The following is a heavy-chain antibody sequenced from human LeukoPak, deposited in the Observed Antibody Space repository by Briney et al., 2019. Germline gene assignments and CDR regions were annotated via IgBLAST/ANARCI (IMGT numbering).Heavy chain of an antibody. CDR2: MNPNSGNT. J-gene: IGHJ3*02. CDR1: GYTFTSYD. Sequence: ASVKVSCKASGYTFTSYDINWVRQATGQGLEWMGWMNPNSGNTGYAQKFQGRVTMTRNTSISTAYMELSSLRSEDTAVYYCARALTWIQLWATPDAFDIWCQGTMVTVSS. V-gene: IGHV1-8*01. D-gene: IGHD5-18*01. CDR3: ARALTWIQLWATPDAFDI.